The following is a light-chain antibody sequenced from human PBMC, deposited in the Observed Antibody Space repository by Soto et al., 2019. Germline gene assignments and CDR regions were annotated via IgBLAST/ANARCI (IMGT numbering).Light chain of an antibody. CDR1: QDVSNY. CDR2: DAS. J-gene: IGKJ1*01. V-gene: IGKV1-39*01. CDR3: QLSYLTWT. Sequence: DIQMTQSPSALAASVGDRVTVTCQASQDVSNYLNWYQQKLGKAPKLLIYDASTLQSGVPSRFIGSGSGTDFALTISSLQSEDLATYYCQLSYLTWTFGQGTKVDIK.